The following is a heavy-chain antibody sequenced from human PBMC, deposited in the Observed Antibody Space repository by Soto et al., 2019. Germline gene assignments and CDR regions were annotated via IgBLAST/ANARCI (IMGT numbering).Heavy chain of an antibody. J-gene: IGHJ3*01. CDR3: ANRLIFRGAP. CDR2: IWTSGST. Sequence: EVQLVESGGGLIQPGGSLRLSCEASGFTFSSNDMNWVRQAPGKGLEWVSLIWTSGSTAYADSVNGRFTISRDNSKSVFSFHRSRMIADDTAVCYCANRLIFRGAPWGQGTMV. CDR1: GFTFSSND. V-gene: IGHV3-53*01. D-gene: IGHD1-26*01.